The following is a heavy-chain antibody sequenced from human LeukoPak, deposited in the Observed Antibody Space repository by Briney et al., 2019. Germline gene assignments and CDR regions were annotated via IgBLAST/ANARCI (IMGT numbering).Heavy chain of an antibody. V-gene: IGHV4-30-2*01. CDR3: ATPRGQLDDAFDI. CDR1: GGSISSGGYY. J-gene: IGHJ3*02. CDR2: IYHSGST. Sequence: TLSLTCTVSGGSISSGGYYWSWIRQPPGKGLEWIGYIYHSGSTYYNPSLKSRVTISVDRSKNQFSLKLSSVTAADTAVYYCATPRGQLDDAFDIWAKGQWSPSLQ. D-gene: IGHD6-6*01.